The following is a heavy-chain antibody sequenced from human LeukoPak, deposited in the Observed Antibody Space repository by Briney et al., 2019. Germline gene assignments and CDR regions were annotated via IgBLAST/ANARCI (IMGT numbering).Heavy chain of an antibody. Sequence: PGGSLRLSCAASGFTFSSYAMSWVRQAPGKELEWVSAISGSGGSTYYADSVKGRFTISRDNSKNTLYLQMNSLRAEDTAVYYCAKDPNYYGSGSYGDYWGQGTLVTVSS. CDR3: AKDPNYYGSGSYGDY. J-gene: IGHJ4*02. CDR2: ISGSGGST. V-gene: IGHV3-23*01. D-gene: IGHD3-10*01. CDR1: GFTFSSYA.